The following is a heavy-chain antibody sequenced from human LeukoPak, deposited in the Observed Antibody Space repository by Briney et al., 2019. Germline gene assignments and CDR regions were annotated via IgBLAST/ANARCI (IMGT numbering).Heavy chain of an antibody. CDR3: ARARGTGAIDF. D-gene: IGHD6-25*01. Sequence: PGGSLRLSCGGSGFTFGNYAMSWVRQAPGKGLEWIGEINHSGSTNYNLSLKSRVTISADTSKNQFSLKVRSVTAADTAVYYCARARGTGAIDFWGQGTRVTVSS. CDR2: INHSGST. J-gene: IGHJ4*02. V-gene: IGHV4-34*01. CDR1: GFTFGNYA.